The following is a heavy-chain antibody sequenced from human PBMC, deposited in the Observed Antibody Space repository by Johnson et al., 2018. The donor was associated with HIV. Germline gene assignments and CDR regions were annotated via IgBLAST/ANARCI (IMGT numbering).Heavy chain of an antibody. V-gene: IGHV3-20*04. CDR1: GFTFDDYG. Sequence: MMLVESGGGVVRPGTSLRLSCAASGFTFDDYGLSWVRQVPGKGLEWVSGVSWNSGSIGYADSVKGRFTISRDNAKHSLYLQMNSLRAEDTALYYCARAKGGSYSDEQGAFDIWGQGTMVTVSS. J-gene: IGHJ3*02. D-gene: IGHD1-26*01. CDR3: ARAKGGSYSDEQGAFDI. CDR2: VSWNSGSI.